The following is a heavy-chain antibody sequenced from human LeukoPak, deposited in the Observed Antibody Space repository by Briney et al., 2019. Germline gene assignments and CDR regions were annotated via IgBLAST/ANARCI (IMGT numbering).Heavy chain of an antibody. V-gene: IGHV4-34*01. CDR2: IYYSGST. D-gene: IGHD3-16*01. Sequence: SETLSLTCAVYGGSFSGYYWSWIRQHPGKGLEWIGSIYYSGSTYYNPSLKSRVTISVDTSKNQFSLKLNSVTATDTAVYYCARHYGPWGQGILVTVSS. J-gene: IGHJ4*02. CDR3: ARHYGP. CDR1: GGSFSGYY.